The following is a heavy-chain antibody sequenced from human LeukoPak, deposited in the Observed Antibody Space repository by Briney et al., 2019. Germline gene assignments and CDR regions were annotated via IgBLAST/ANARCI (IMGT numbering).Heavy chain of an antibody. CDR3: ARGGLYYYDSSGPRGDY. V-gene: IGHV3-74*01. CDR2: INSDGSST. Sequence: PGGSLRLSCAASGLTFSSYWMHWVRQAPGKGLVWVSRINSDGSSTSYADSVKGRFTISRDNAKKTLYLQMNSLRAEDTAVYYCARGGLYYYDSSGPRGDYWGQGTLVTVSS. J-gene: IGHJ4*02. D-gene: IGHD3-22*01. CDR1: GLTFSSYW.